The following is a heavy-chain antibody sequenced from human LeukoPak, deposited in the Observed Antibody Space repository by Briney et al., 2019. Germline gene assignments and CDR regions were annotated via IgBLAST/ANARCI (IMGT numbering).Heavy chain of an antibody. V-gene: IGHV1-2*04. D-gene: IGHD2-15*01. CDR1: GYTFTGFY. J-gene: IGHJ4*02. Sequence: ASVKVSCKASGYTFTGFYIHWVRQAPGQGLEWMGWIYSDSGDTNYAQKFQGCVTMTRDTSISTAYMELSRLTSDDTAVYYCARSAGSAFFDYWGQGTLVTVSS. CDR2: IYSDSGDT. CDR3: ARSAGSAFFDY.